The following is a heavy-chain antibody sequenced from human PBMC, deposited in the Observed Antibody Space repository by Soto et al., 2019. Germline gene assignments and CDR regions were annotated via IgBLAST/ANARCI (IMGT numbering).Heavy chain of an antibody. D-gene: IGHD5-18*01. J-gene: IGHJ6*02. CDR1: GGTFNNYP. CDR3: ARGRGYRGDDHYYYFDMDV. CDR2: SIPIFGTA. Sequence: QVQLVQSGAEVKKPASSVKVSCKASGGTFNNYPITWVRQAPGEGREGMGGSIPIFGTANYAQNFQGRVTMSVDESNSTAYMELSNLRSEATAVYYCARGRGYRGDDHYYYFDMDVWGQGTTVTVSS. V-gene: IGHV1-69*01.